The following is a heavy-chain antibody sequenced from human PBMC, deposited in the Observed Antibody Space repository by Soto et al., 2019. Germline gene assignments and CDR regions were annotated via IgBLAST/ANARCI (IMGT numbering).Heavy chain of an antibody. CDR3: ARRWGSGIDY. Sequence: SETLSLTCSVSGGSITGGSISRTTYYWSWIRQPPGKGLEWIGYIYYSGSTNYNPSLKSRVTISVDTSKNQFSLKLSSVTAADTAVYYCARRWGSGIDYWAQRTLDTGSS. D-gene: IGHD3-10*01. V-gene: IGHV4-59*08. CDR2: IYYSGST. CDR1: GGSISRTTYY. J-gene: IGHJ4*02.